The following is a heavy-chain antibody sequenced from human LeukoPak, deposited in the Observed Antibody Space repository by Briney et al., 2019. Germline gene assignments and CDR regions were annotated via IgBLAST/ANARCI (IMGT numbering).Heavy chain of an antibody. CDR3: VNYYDSSDYQQPNHFDY. D-gene: IGHD3-22*01. V-gene: IGHV4-39*01. CDR1: GGSISNSSYY. Sequence: PSETLSLTCAVSGGSISNSSYYWGWLRQPPGKGLQWVASIYYTGSTFYNPSLKSRLSMSINTSKIQFSLTLSSVTAADTAVYYCVNYYDSSDYQQPNHFDYWGEGTLVTVSS. J-gene: IGHJ4*02. CDR2: IYYTGST.